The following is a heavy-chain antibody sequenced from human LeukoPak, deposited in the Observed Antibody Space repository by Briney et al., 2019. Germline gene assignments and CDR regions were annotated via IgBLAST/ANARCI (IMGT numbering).Heavy chain of an antibody. CDR1: GGSFSGYY. J-gene: IGHJ3*02. Sequence: SETLPLTCAVYGGSFSGYYWSWIRQPPGKGLEWIGYVYYSGTTDYNPSLKSRVTISVDTSKNQFSLKLSSVTAADTAVYFCARPGVGSGRYGAFDIWGQGTMVTVSS. V-gene: IGHV4-59*08. D-gene: IGHD5-18*01. CDR2: VYYSGTT. CDR3: ARPGVGSGRYGAFDI.